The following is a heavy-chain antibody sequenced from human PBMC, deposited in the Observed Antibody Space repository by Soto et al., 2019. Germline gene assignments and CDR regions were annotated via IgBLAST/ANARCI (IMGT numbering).Heavy chain of an antibody. CDR2: INPSGTST. D-gene: IGHD4-17*01. Sequence: QVQLVQSGAEVKKPGASVKVSCKASGYTFSSYYMHWVRQAPGQGLEWMGVINPSGTSTSYAQKFQGRVXXTXDXXTSTVYMELSSLRSEDTAVYYCARVYGDSAHYFDYWRQGTLVTVSS. CDR3: ARVYGDSAHYFDY. J-gene: IGHJ4*02. CDR1: GYTFSSYY. V-gene: IGHV1-46*01.